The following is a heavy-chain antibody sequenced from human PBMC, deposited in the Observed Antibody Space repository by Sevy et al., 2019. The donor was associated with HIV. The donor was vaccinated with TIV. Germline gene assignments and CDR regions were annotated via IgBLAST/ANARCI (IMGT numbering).Heavy chain of an antibody. CDR3: ARHGGGAARPAEFDY. CDR2: ISAYNGNT. J-gene: IGHJ4*02. V-gene: IGHV1-18*01. Sequence: ASVKVSCKASGYTFTSYGISWVRQAPGQGLEWMGWISAYNGNTNYAQKLQGRVTRTTDTSTSTAYMELRSLRSDDTAVYYCARHGGGAARPAEFDYWGQGTLVTVSS. D-gene: IGHD6-6*01. CDR1: GYTFTSYG.